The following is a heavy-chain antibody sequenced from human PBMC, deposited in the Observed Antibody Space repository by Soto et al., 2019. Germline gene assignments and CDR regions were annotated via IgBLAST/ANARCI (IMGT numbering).Heavy chain of an antibody. CDR2: IYYSGST. CDR3: ASEGGYCNI. V-gene: IGHV4-31*03. CDR1: GGSISSGSYY. Sequence: SETLSLTCTVSGGSISSGSYYWSWIRQHPGKGLEWIGYIYYSGSTYYNPSLKSRVSISLDTSKNQFSLKLSSVTAADTAVYYCASEGGYCNIWGQGTLVTVYS. J-gene: IGHJ4*02. D-gene: IGHD2-15*01.